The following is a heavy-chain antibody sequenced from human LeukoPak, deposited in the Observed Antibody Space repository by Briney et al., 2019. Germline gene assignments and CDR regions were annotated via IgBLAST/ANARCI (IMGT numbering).Heavy chain of an antibody. V-gene: IGHV3-53*01. D-gene: IGHD3-9*01. CDR2: IYSGGST. CDR1: GFTVSSNY. J-gene: IGHJ6*02. CDR3: ARAPTTVLRYFDWLYGMDV. Sequence: GGSLRLSCAASGFTVSSNYMSWVRQAPGEGLEWVSVIYSGGSTYYADSVKGRFTISRDNSKNTLYLQMNSLRAEDTAVYYCARAPTTVLRYFDWLYGMDVWGQGTTVTVSS.